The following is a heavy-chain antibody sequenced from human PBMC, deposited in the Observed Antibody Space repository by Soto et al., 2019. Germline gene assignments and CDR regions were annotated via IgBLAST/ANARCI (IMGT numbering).Heavy chain of an antibody. Sequence: QVQLQESGPGLVKASQTLSLTCTVSGDSISSSYNYWSWVRQHPGKGLEWIGYIYYSGSTYYNPSLTVRLTISVDTSKTLFSLNLSSVTAADTAVYYCARVRGCGSSSCYAVDYGMDVWGQGTTVTVSS. V-gene: IGHV4-31*03. J-gene: IGHJ6*02. CDR1: GDSISSSYNY. CDR3: ARVRGCGSSSCYAVDYGMDV. D-gene: IGHD2-2*01. CDR2: IYYSGST.